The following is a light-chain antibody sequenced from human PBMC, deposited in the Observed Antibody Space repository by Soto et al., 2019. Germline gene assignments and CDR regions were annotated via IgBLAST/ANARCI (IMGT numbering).Light chain of an antibody. CDR2: GAS. J-gene: IGKJ1*01. Sequence: EIVMTQSPATLSVSPGERATLSCRASQSVSSNLAWYQQKPGQAPWLLIYGASTRATGIPARFSGSGSGTEFTLTISSLQSEDFAVYYCQQYNNWPLLFGQGTKVEIK. CDR3: QQYNNWPLL. V-gene: IGKV3-15*01. CDR1: QSVSSN.